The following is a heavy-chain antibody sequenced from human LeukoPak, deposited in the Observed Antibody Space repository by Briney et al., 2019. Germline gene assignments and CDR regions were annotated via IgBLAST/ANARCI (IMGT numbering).Heavy chain of an antibody. J-gene: IGHJ6*04. CDR1: GGSISSYY. V-gene: IGHV4-4*07. D-gene: IGHD3-22*01. CDR3: ARDRYYYDSRGYTRMDV. Sequence: PSETLSLTCTVSGGSISSYYWSWIRQPAGKGLEWIGRIHTSGSTNYNPSLKSRVTMSVDTSKNQFSLKLSSVTAADTAVYYCARDRYYYDSRGYTRMDVWGKGTTVTISS. CDR2: IHTSGST.